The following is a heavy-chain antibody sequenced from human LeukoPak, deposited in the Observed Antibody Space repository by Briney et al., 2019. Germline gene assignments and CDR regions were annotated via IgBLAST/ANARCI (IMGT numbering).Heavy chain of an antibody. CDR1: GCTLNELS. CDR2: FDPEYGET. Sequence: GASVKVSCKVSGCTLNELSIHWVRQAAGKGLEWMGGFDPEYGETVYAQKFQGRVTMAEDTSTDTAYMGLSSLRSEDTAVYYCAPLDFWVPSTWGQGTLVTVSS. J-gene: IGHJ5*02. D-gene: IGHD3-3*01. CDR3: APLDFWVPST. V-gene: IGHV1-24*01.